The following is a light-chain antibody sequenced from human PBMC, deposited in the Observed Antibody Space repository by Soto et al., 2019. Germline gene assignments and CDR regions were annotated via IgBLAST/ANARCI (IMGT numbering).Light chain of an antibody. CDR2: DII. CDR3: VSFTTSRSYV. Sequence: QSALTQPASVSGSPGQSITISCTGTSGDIGGYNSVSWYQQHPGKAPKLMIYDIINRPSGVSNRFSGSKSGNTASLTISGLQAEDEADYYCVSFTTSRSYVFGTGTKVTVL. CDR1: SGDIGGYNS. J-gene: IGLJ1*01. V-gene: IGLV2-14*03.